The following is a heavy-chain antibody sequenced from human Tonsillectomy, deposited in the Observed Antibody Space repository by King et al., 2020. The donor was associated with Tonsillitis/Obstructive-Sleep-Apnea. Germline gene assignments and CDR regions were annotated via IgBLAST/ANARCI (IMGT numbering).Heavy chain of an antibody. Sequence: QLVQSGAEVKKPGSSVKVSCKASGGTFSSYAISWVRQAPGQGLEWMGRIIPILGIANYAQKFQGRVTITADKSTSTAYMELSSLRSEDTAVYYCARVPEGRSSGGGVYYYYYMDVWGKGTTVTVSS. D-gene: IGHD3-16*01. V-gene: IGHV1-69*04. J-gene: IGHJ6*03. CDR3: ARVPEGRSSGGGVYYYYYMDV. CDR2: IIPILGIA. CDR1: GGTFSSYA.